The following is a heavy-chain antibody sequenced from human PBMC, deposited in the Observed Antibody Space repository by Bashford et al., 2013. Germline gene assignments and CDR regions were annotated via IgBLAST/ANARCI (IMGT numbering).Heavy chain of an antibody. J-gene: IGHJ4*02. V-gene: IGHV1-69*01. CDR2: IIPIFGTA. D-gene: IGHD3-10*01. Sequence: IVWVRQAPGQGLEWMGGIIPIFGTANYAQKFQGRVTITADESTSTAYMELSSLRSEDTAVYYCARGLPTGRLGALFNYFDYWGQGTLVTVSS. CDR3: ARGLPTGRLGALFNYFDY.